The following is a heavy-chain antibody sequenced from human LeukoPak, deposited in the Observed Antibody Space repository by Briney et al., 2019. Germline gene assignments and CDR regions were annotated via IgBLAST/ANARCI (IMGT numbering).Heavy chain of an antibody. V-gene: IGHV3-30*02. CDR1: GFTFSSYG. D-gene: IGHD5-24*01. J-gene: IGHJ4*02. CDR2: IRYDGSNK. CDR3: AKDRHRDGYHCFDY. Sequence: PGGSLRLSCAASGFTFSSYGMHWVRQAPGKGLEWVAFIRYDGSNKYYADSVKGRFTISRDISKNTLYLQMNRLRAEDTAVYYCAKDRHRDGYHCFDYWGQGTLVTVSS.